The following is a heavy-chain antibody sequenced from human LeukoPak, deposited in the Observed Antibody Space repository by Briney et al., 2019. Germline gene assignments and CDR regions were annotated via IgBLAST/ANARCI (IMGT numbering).Heavy chain of an antibody. J-gene: IGHJ6*03. Sequence: ASVKVSCKASGYTFTSYDINWVRQATGQGLEWMGWMNPNSGSTGYAQKFQGRVTMTRNTSISTAYMELSSLRSEDTAVYYCARGVGSSWALYYYYMDVWGKGTTVTVSS. CDR2: MNPNSGST. V-gene: IGHV1-8*01. D-gene: IGHD6-13*01. CDR1: GYTFTSYD. CDR3: ARGVGSSWALYYYYMDV.